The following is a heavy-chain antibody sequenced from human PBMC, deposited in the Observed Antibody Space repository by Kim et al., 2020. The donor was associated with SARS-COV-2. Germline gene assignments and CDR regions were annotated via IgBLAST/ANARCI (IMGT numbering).Heavy chain of an antibody. V-gene: IGHV1-18*04. Sequence: ASVKVSCKASGYTFTSYGISWVRQAPGQGLEWMGWISAYKGNTNYAQKLQGRVTMTTDTSTSTAYMELRSLRSDDTAVYYCARGGNVWGSYRYDAFDIWGQGTMVTVSS. J-gene: IGHJ3*02. CDR1: GYTFTSYG. CDR3: ARGGNVWGSYRYDAFDI. CDR2: ISAYKGNT. D-gene: IGHD3-16*02.